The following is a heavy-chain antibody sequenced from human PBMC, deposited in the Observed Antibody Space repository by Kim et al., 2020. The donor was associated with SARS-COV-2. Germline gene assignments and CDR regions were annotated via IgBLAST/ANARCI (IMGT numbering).Heavy chain of an antibody. D-gene: IGHD3-22*01. CDR2: IKQDGSEK. V-gene: IGHV3-7*01. CDR1: GFTFSSYW. Sequence: GGSLRLSCAASGFTFSSYWMSWVRQAPGKGLEWVANIKQDGSEKYYVDSVKGRFTISRDNAKNSLYLQMNSLRAEDTAVYYCARDIPPDSSGYHGFDYWGQGTLVTVSS. J-gene: IGHJ4*02. CDR3: ARDIPPDSSGYHGFDY.